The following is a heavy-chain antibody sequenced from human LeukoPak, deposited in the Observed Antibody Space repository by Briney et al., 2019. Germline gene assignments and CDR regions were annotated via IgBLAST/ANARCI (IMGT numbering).Heavy chain of an antibody. D-gene: IGHD6-19*01. CDR3: AKVRWDNSGWYYLDS. V-gene: IGHV3-30*02. J-gene: IGHJ4*02. Sequence: GGSLRLSCAASGFIFKNYGMHWARQAPGKGLEWLAFIEYNGATKDYADSVKGRSTISRDNSKNTVSLQMNSLRAEDTAVYYCAKVRWDNSGWYYLDSWGQGTLVTVSS. CDR2: IEYNGATK. CDR1: GFIFKNYG.